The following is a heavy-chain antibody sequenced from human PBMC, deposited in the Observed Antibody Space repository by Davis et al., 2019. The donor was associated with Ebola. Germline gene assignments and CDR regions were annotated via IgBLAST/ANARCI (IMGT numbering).Heavy chain of an antibody. D-gene: IGHD1-1*01. CDR3: ARHNTNWQFYALDI. CDR2: VSHSGSA. CDR1: GGPFSGYS. Sequence: MPSETLSLTCGVSGGPFSGYSWTWIRQPPGKGLEWIGEVSHSGSANYNPSLKSRVTISADTSKKEFSLKLTSVTAADTAVYFCARHNTNWQFYALDIWGQGTVVTVSS. J-gene: IGHJ3*02. V-gene: IGHV4-34*01.